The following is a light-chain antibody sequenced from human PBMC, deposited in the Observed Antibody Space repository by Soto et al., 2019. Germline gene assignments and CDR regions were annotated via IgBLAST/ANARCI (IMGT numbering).Light chain of an antibody. V-gene: IGKV3-20*01. Sequence: EIVLTQSPGTLSLSPGERATLSCRASQSVSSNYLAWYQQKPGQAPRLLIYGASSRATGIPDRFSGSGSGTDFTLTISRLEPEDIAVYYCQQYGSSSITFGQGTRL. CDR1: QSVSSNY. CDR2: GAS. CDR3: QQYGSSSIT. J-gene: IGKJ5*01.